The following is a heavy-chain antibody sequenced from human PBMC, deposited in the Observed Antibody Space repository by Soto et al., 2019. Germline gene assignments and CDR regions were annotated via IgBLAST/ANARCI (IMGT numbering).Heavy chain of an antibody. CDR3: ARDYGMDV. J-gene: IGHJ6*02. V-gene: IGHV3-21*01. CDR1: GFTFSLYS. CDR2: ITSSSSYI. Sequence: GESLKISCAASGFTFSLYSMIWVRQAPGKGLEWVASITSSSSYIYYEDSLKGRFTISRDNAKNSLYLQMNSLRAEDTAVYYCARDYGMDVWGQGTTVTVSS.